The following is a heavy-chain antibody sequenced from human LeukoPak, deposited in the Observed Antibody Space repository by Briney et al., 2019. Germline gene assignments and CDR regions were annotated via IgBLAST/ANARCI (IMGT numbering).Heavy chain of an antibody. CDR3: ADFAATGDGY. J-gene: IGHJ4*02. CDR1: GFTFSNYV. D-gene: IGHD2-21*01. V-gene: IGHV3-23*01. Sequence: GGSLRLSCVASGFTFSNYVMIWVRQAPGKGLEWVSGISGSGTATYYTDSVKGRFTLSRDNSRDTLYLKMSSLRAEDTAVYYCADFAATGDGYWGQGTLVTVSS. CDR2: ISGSGTAT.